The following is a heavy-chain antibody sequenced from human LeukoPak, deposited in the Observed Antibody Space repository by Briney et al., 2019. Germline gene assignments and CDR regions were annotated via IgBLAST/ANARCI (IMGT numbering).Heavy chain of an antibody. V-gene: IGHV3-53*01. CDR2: IYSGGST. J-gene: IGHJ4*02. Sequence: GGSLRLSCAASGFTVSSNYVSWVRQAPGKGLEWVSVIYSGGSTYYADFVKGRFTISRDNSKNTLYLQMNSLRAEDTAVYYCARGGSDWPYYFDYWGQGTLVTVSS. CDR3: ARGGSDWPYYFDY. CDR1: GFTVSSNY. D-gene: IGHD6-19*01.